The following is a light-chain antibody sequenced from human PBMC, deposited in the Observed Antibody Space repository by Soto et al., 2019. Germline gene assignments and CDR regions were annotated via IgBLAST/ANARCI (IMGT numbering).Light chain of an antibody. V-gene: IGKV1-5*03. Sequence: DIPMTQSPSTLSASVGDRVTITCRASQSISSWLAWYQQKPGKAPKLLIYKASSLESGVQSRFSGSGSGTEFTLTISSLQPDDFATYYCQQYTSYPLTFGGGTKVEIK. CDR1: QSISSW. CDR2: KAS. J-gene: IGKJ4*01. CDR3: QQYTSYPLT.